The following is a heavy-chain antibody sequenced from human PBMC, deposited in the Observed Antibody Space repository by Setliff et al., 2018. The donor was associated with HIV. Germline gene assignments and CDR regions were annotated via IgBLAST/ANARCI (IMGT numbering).Heavy chain of an antibody. CDR1: GYTFTSYG. CDR2: ISAYNGDT. J-gene: IGHJ4*02. Sequence: ASVKVSCKASGYTFTSYGFSWVRQAPGQGLEWMGWISAYNGDTNYAQKIQDRVTMITDTSTNTAYMELRNLTSDDTAIYYCARGTYGDFWGQGTLVTVSS. V-gene: IGHV1-18*01. CDR3: ARGTYGDF. D-gene: IGHD4-17*01.